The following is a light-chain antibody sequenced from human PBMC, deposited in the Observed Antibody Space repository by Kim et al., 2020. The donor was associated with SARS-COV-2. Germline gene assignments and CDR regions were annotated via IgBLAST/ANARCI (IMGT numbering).Light chain of an antibody. CDR3: QQRSNWPPT. CDR2: NAY. CDR1: QSVSSY. J-gene: IGKJ1*01. V-gene: IGKV3-11*01. Sequence: FSPGERATLTCRASQSVSSYLAWYQQEPGQAPRLLIYNAYNRSTGIPARFSGSGSGTDFTLTISSLEPEDFAVYYCQQRSNWPPTFGQGTKVDIK.